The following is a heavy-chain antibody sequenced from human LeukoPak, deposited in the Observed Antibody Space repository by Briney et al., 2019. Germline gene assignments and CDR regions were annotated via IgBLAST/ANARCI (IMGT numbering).Heavy chain of an antibody. CDR1: GGTFSSYA. CDR3: ASGGSEGAAGYY. J-gene: IGHJ4*02. CDR2: IIPIFGTA. Sequence: GPSVKVSCKAPGGTFSSYAISWVRQAPGQGLEWMGGIIPIFGTANYAQKFQGRVTITADESTSTAYMELSSLRSEDTAVYYCASGGSEGAAGYYWGQGTLVTVSS. D-gene: IGHD6-13*01. V-gene: IGHV1-69*01.